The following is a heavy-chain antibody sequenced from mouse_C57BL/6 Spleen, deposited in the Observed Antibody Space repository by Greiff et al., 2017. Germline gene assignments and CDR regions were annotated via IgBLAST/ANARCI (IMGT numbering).Heavy chain of an antibody. CDR2: IDPENGDT. Sequence: EVQLQQSGAELVRPGASVKLSCTASGFNIKDDYMHWVKQRPEQGLEWIGWIDPENGDTEYASKFQGKATITADTSSNTAYLQLSSLTSEDTAVYYCTTGYGSSYSAMDYWGQGTSVTVSS. J-gene: IGHJ4*01. V-gene: IGHV14-4*01. D-gene: IGHD1-1*01. CDR1: GFNIKDDY. CDR3: TTGYGSSYSAMDY.